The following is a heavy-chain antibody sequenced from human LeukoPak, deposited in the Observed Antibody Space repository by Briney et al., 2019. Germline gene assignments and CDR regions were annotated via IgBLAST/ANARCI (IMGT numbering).Heavy chain of an antibody. D-gene: IGHD3-10*01. J-gene: IGHJ4*02. V-gene: IGHV3-7*01. CDR3: ARKAVGELL. Sequence: PGGSLRLSCVASGFTFSSYWMSWFRQAPGKGLEWVANIKEDGSEKYYVDSVKGRFTISRDNTKNSLYLQMNSLRAEDTAVYYCARKAVGELLGGQGTLVTVSS. CDR1: GFTFSSYW. CDR2: IKEDGSEK.